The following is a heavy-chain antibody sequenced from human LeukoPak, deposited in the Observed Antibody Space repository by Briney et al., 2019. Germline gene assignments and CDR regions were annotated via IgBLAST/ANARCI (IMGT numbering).Heavy chain of an antibody. Sequence: PGGSLRLSCAASGFTFSSYGMHWVRQAPGKGLEWVAVIWYDGSNKYYADSVKGRFTISRDNSKNTLYLQMNSLRAEDTAVYYCAKDLTRSSYDFWSGYPTGFDYWGQGTLVTVSS. J-gene: IGHJ4*02. CDR2: IWYDGSNK. D-gene: IGHD3-3*01. CDR1: GFTFSSYG. CDR3: AKDLTRSSYDFWSGYPTGFDY. V-gene: IGHV3-30*02.